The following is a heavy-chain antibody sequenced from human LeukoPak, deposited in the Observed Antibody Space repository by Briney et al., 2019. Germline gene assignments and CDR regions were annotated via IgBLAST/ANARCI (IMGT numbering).Heavy chain of an antibody. Sequence: GGSLRLSCAASGFTFSSYSMNWVRQAPGKGLEWVSYISSSSSTIYYADSVKGRFTISRDNSKNTLYLQMNSLRAEDTAVYYCATDEGYCSSASCYLHFDCWGQGTLVTVSS. CDR1: GFTFSSYS. CDR2: ISSSSSTI. V-gene: IGHV3-48*01. CDR3: ATDEGYCSSASCYLHFDC. D-gene: IGHD2-2*01. J-gene: IGHJ4*02.